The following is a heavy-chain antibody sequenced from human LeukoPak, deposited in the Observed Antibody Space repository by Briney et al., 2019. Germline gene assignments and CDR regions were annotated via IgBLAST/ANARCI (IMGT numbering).Heavy chain of an antibody. D-gene: IGHD2-2*01. V-gene: IGHV3-21*06. CDR3: ARILVVPAANYYFSYGMDV. CDR2: IRSSATYI. Sequence: GGSLRLSCAASGFTFSDYNMNWVRQAPGKGLEGVSSIRSSATYIYYADSVKGRFTISRDNAKTSLSLQMNSLRAEDTAVYYCARILVVPAANYYFSYGMDVWGQGTTVTVSS. J-gene: IGHJ6*02. CDR1: GFTFSDYN.